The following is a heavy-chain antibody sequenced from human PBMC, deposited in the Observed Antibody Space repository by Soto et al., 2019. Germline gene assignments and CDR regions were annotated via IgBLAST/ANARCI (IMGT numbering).Heavy chain of an antibody. Sequence: QVQLVESGGGVVQPGRSLRLSCAASGFTFSSYGMHWVRQAPGKGLEWVAVIWYDGSNKYYADSVKGRFTISRDNSKNTLYLPMNSLRAEDTAVYYCARDTMVRGVSYWFDPWGQGTLVTVSS. D-gene: IGHD3-10*01. V-gene: IGHV3-33*01. CDR1: GFTFSSYG. CDR2: IWYDGSNK. CDR3: ARDTMVRGVSYWFDP. J-gene: IGHJ5*02.